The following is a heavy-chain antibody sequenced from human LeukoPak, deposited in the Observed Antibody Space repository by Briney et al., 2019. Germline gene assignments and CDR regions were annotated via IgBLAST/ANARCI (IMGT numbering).Heavy chain of an antibody. CDR3: ARGGIAARFAY. CDR2: ISSGSSSI. Sequence: TGGSLRLSCAASGFTFSNAWMNWVRQAPGKGLEWVSYISSGSSSIFYADSVEGRFTISRDNAKNSLYLQMNSLRVEDTAVYYCARGGIAARFAYWGQGTLVTVSS. V-gene: IGHV3-48*04. D-gene: IGHD6-6*01. J-gene: IGHJ4*02. CDR1: GFTFSNAW.